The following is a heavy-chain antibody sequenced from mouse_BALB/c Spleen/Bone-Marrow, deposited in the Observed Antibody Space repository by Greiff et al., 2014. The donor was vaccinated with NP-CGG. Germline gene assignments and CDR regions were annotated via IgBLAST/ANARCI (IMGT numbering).Heavy chain of an antibody. J-gene: IGHJ2*01. V-gene: IGHV1-26*01. CDR2: INPYNGGT. Sequence: VHVKQSGPELVKPGASMKISCKTSGYSFTGHTMNWVKQSHGKNLEWIGLINPYNGGTSYNQKFKGKAILTVDKSSSTAYMELLSLTSEDSAVYFCAYGNFDYWGQGTTLTVSS. CDR1: GYSFTGHT. D-gene: IGHD2-1*01. CDR3: AYGNFDY.